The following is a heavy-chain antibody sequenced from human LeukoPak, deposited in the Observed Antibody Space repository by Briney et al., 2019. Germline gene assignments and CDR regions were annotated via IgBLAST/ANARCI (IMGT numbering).Heavy chain of an antibody. V-gene: IGHV3-7*01. CDR1: AFTFSNYW. CDR2: INLDGSEK. D-gene: IGHD6-13*01. CDR3: ARDSEKSSSFAFDI. Sequence: GGSLRLSCAASAFTFSNYWMAWVRQAPGKGLEWVANINLDGSEKDYVDSLKGRCTISRDDAKNSLYLQVNTLRAEDTAVYYCARDSEKSSSFAFDIWGQGTVVTVSS. J-gene: IGHJ3*02.